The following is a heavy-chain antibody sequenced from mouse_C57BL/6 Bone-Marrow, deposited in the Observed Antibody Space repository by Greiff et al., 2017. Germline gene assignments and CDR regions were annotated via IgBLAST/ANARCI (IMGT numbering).Heavy chain of an antibody. CDR1: GYSFTGYF. CDR2: INPYNGDT. V-gene: IGHV1-20*01. J-gene: IGHJ1*03. CDR3: ARGYFDV. Sequence: EVKLVESGPELVKPGDSVKISCKASGYSFTGYFMNWVMQSHGKSLEWIGRINPYNGDTFYNQKFKGKDTLTVDKSSSTAHMELRILTSEESAVYYCARGYFDVWGTGTTVTVSS.